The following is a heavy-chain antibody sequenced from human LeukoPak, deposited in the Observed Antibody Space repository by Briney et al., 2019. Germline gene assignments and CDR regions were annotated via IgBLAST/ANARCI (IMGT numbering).Heavy chain of an antibody. Sequence: PSETLSLTCTVSGYSISSGYYWGWIRQPPGKGLEWIGSIYHSGSTYYNPSLKSRVTISVDTSKNQFSLKLSSVTAADTAVYYCARGVSVVVVPAATFDYWGQGTLVTVSS. CDR2: IYHSGST. D-gene: IGHD2-2*01. V-gene: IGHV4-38-2*02. J-gene: IGHJ4*02. CDR1: GYSISSGYY. CDR3: ARGVSVVVVPAATFDY.